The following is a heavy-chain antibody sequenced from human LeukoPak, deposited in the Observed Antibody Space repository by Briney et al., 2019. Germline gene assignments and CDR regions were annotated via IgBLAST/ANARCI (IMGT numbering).Heavy chain of an antibody. D-gene: IGHD2-15*01. V-gene: IGHV5-51*01. Sequence: GESLKISCKGSGYSFTSYWIGWVRQMPGKGLEWMGIIYPSDSDTRYSPSFQGQVTISADKSISTAYLQWSSLKASDTAMYYCARRAIKGYCSGGSCLDYFDYRGQGTLVTVSS. CDR1: GYSFTSYW. CDR2: IYPSDSDT. CDR3: ARRAIKGYCSGGSCLDYFDY. J-gene: IGHJ4*02.